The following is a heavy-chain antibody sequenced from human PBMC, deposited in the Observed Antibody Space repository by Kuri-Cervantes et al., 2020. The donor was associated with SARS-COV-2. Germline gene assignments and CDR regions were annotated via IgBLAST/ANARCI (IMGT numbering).Heavy chain of an antibody. CDR1: GGTFRNYA. CDR2: IIPILSIT. D-gene: IGHD3-3*01. CDR3: ARGSEAVDY. J-gene: IGHJ4*02. V-gene: IGHV1-69*04. Sequence: SVKVSCKASGGTFRNYAISWARQAPGQGLEWMGRIIPILSITNYAQKFHDRVTFSADKSTTTVYMELSSLRSEDTAVYYCARGSEAVDYWGQGTLVTVSS.